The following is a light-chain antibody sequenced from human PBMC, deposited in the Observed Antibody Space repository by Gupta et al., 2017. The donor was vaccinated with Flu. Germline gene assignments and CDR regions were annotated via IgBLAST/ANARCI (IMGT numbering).Light chain of an antibody. V-gene: IGKV1-9*01. CDR3: QPCEQCPVT. J-gene: IGKJ4*01. Sequence: PSFLSAAVGDRVPITCRASQDISNYLKWYQQKTGEGPKLLIYDESTLNTEVPSRFSGSGSGTELTLTISSLQPEDIGTYYCQPCEQCPVTFGGGTKVEIK. CDR1: QDISNY. CDR2: DES.